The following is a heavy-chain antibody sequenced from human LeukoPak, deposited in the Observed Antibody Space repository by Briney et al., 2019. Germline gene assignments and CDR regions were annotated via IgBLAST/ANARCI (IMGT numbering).Heavy chain of an antibody. CDR2: ISHDGISK. Sequence: GGSLRLSCAASGFTFSTYGMEWVRQAPGKGLEWVAFISHDGISKYHADSVKGRFTSSRDNSKNTMYLQMNSLRAEDTAVYYCARAPNWNDPDYWGQGTLVTVSS. V-gene: IGHV3-30*03. J-gene: IGHJ4*02. CDR1: GFTFSTYG. CDR3: ARAPNWNDPDY. D-gene: IGHD1-20*01.